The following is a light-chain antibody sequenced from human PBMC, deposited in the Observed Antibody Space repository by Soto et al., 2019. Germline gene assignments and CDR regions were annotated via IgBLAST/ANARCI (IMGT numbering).Light chain of an antibody. Sequence: EIVMTQSPATLSVSPGERATLSCRASQSVSSNLAWYQQKPGQAPRILIYGASTRATGIPAKLSGGGSGTEFTLTISSLQSEDFAIYYCQQYKNGWTFGQGTKVDIK. V-gene: IGKV3-15*01. J-gene: IGKJ1*01. CDR2: GAS. CDR3: QQYKNGWT. CDR1: QSVSSN.